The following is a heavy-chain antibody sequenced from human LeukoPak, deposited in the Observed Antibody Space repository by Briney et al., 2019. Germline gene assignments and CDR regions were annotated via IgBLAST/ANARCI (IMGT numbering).Heavy chain of an antibody. Sequence: GGSLRLSCSASGFPFSSYAMHWVRQAPGKGLEYVSAISSSGGTTYYADSVKGRFTISRDNSKNTLYVQMSSLRVEDTAVYYCGKPLWVRGVTHYDLTYYSMDVWGQGTTVTVSS. CDR1: GFPFSSYA. V-gene: IGHV3-64*05. D-gene: IGHD3-10*01. CDR3: GKPLWVRGVTHYDLTYYSMDV. CDR2: ISSSGGTT. J-gene: IGHJ6*02.